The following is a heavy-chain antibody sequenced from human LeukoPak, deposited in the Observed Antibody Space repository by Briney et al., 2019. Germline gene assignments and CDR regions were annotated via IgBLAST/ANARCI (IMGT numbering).Heavy chain of an antibody. Sequence: NAGGCLRLSCAASGFTFSNAWVSWVRQPAGKGMEWVGRIKIKTDGGTTDYAAAVKGRFTISRDDSKNTLYLQMNSLKTEDTAVYYCTTDDGYYDGWFDPCGQGTLVTVSS. D-gene: IGHD4-17*01. V-gene: IGHV3-15*01. J-gene: IGHJ5*02. CDR2: IKIKTDGGTT. CDR3: TTDDGYYDGWFDP. CDR1: GFTFSNAW.